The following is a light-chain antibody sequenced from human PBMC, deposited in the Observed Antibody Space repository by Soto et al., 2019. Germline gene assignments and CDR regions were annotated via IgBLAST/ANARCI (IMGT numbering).Light chain of an antibody. J-gene: IGLJ1*01. CDR1: SSNIGAGYD. Sequence: VLTQPPSVSGAPGQRVTISCTGSSSNIGAGYDVHWYHQLPGTAPKLLVSTDNHRPSGVPDRLSASKSGASASLAITGLQAEDEAHYYCQSYDKTLTAYVFGTGTKV. V-gene: IGLV1-40*01. CDR2: TDN. CDR3: QSYDKTLTAYV.